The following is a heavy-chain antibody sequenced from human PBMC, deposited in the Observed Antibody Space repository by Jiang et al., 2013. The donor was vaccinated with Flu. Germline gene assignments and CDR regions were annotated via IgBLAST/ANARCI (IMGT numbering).Heavy chain of an antibody. CDR3: ARGNVVRIAAAGPFDY. CDR2: IIPIFGTA. D-gene: IGHD6-13*01. J-gene: IGHJ4*02. Sequence: AEVKKPGSSVKVSCKASGGTFSSYAISWVRQAPGQGLEWMGGIIPIFGTANYAQKFQGRVTITADESTSTAYMELSSLRSEDTAVYYCARGNVVRIAAAGPFDYWGQGTLVTVSS. V-gene: IGHV1-69*01. CDR1: GGTFSSYA.